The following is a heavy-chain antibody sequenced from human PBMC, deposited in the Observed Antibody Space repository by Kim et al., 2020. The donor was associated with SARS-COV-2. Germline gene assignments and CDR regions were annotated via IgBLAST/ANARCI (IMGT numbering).Heavy chain of an antibody. V-gene: IGHV5-51*01. D-gene: IGHD2-21*01. CDR3: ARHHKAYEGYFDY. J-gene: IGHJ4*02. CDR2: IYPGDSDT. CDR1: GYSFTSYW. Sequence: GEFLKISCKGSGYSFTSYWIGWVRQMPGKGLEWMGIIYPGDSDTRYSPSFQDQVTISADKSISTAYLQWSSLKASDTAMYYCARHHKAYEGYFDYWGQGTLVTVSS.